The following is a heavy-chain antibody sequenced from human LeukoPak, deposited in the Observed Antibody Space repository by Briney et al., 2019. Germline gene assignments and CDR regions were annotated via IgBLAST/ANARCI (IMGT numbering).Heavy chain of an antibody. CDR3: ARGPYSYDSSGAFDI. J-gene: IGHJ3*02. V-gene: IGHV4-61*02. Sequence: SETLSLTCTVSGDSISSGDYYWSWIRQPAGKGLEWVGRISSSGSTNYNPSLKSRVTISVDTSKNQFSLKLSSVTAADTAVYFCARGPYSYDSSGAFDIWGQGTMVTVSS. CDR2: ISSSGST. CDR1: GDSISSGDYY. D-gene: IGHD3-22*01.